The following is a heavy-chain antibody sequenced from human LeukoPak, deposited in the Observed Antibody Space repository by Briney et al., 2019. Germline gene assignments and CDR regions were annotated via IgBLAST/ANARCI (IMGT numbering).Heavy chain of an antibody. CDR2: ISGSGGST. CDR3: AKELWSTAINY. Sequence: GGSLRFSCAASGFTFSSYAMSWVRQAPGKGLEWVSAISGSGGSTYYADSVKGRFTISRDNSNNTLYLQMNSLRVEDTAVYYCAKELWSTAINYWGQGTLVTVSS. V-gene: IGHV3-23*01. J-gene: IGHJ4*02. CDR1: GFTFSSYA. D-gene: IGHD2-21*02.